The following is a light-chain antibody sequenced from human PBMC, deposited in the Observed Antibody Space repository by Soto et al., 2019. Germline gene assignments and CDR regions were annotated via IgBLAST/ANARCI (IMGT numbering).Light chain of an antibody. V-gene: IGKV3-15*01. CDR1: QSVSSN. CDR2: NAS. Sequence: EIVMTQSPATLSVTPGERATLSCRASQSVSSNLAWYQQKPGQAPRLLMFNASTRATGIPARFSGSGSGTEFTLTITILQSEDFAVYYCQQFNYWPPLTFGGGTKVDIK. J-gene: IGKJ4*01. CDR3: QQFNYWPPLT.